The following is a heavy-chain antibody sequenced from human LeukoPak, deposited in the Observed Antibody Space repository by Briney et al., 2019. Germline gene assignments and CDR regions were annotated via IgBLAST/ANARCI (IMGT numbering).Heavy chain of an antibody. Sequence: GGSLRLSCAASGFTFSSYAMSWVRQAPGKGLEWVSAISGSGGSTYYADSLKGRFTISRDNSKNTLYLQMNSLRAEDTAVYYCTRALWGYFDYWGQGTLVTVSS. CDR1: GFTFSSYA. D-gene: IGHD3-16*01. J-gene: IGHJ4*02. CDR3: TRALWGYFDY. V-gene: IGHV3-23*01. CDR2: ISGSGGST.